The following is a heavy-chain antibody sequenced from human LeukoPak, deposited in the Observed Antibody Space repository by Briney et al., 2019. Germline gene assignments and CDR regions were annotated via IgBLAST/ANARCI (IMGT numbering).Heavy chain of an antibody. Sequence: GGSLRLSCAASGFTFSSHWMHWVRQAPGKGLVWVSRSNADGSSTSYADSVKGRFTISRDNAKNTLYLQMISLRADDTAVYFCARVLVGNSYGPFDYWGQGTLVTVSS. CDR2: SNADGSST. CDR1: GFTFSSHW. D-gene: IGHD5-18*01. CDR3: ARVLVGNSYGPFDY. J-gene: IGHJ4*02. V-gene: IGHV3-74*01.